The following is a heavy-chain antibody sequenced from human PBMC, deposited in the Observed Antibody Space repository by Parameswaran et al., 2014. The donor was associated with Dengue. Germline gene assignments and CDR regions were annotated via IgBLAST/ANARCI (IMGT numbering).Heavy chain of an antibody. Sequence: WIRQPPGKGLEWIGSIYYSGSTYYNPSLKSRVTISADTSKKKFSLKLSSVTAADTAVYYCARDGTVNYDDYVSGWFDPWGQGTLVTVSS. D-gene: IGHD4-17*01. CDR3: ARDGTVNYDDYVSGWFDP. J-gene: IGHJ5*02. CDR2: IYYSGST. V-gene: IGHV4-39*07.